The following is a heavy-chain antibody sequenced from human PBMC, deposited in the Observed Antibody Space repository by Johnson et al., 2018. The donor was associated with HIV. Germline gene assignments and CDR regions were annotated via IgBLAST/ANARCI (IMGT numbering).Heavy chain of an antibody. V-gene: IGHV3-30*02. Sequence: QMLLVESGGGLVQPGGSLRLSCAASGITVSSNYMHWVRQAPGKGLEWVAFIRYDGSNKYYADSVKGRFTISRDNSKNTLYLQMNSLRAEDTAVYYCALSHASGIWGQGTMVTVSS. J-gene: IGHJ3*02. CDR3: ALSHASGI. CDR1: GITVSSNY. D-gene: IGHD3-16*02. CDR2: IRYDGSNK.